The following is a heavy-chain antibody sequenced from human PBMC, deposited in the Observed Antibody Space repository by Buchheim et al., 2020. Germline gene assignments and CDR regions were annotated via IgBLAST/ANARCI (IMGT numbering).Heavy chain of an antibody. CDR1: AFTFSNYA. CDR2: MGGNGAYT. D-gene: IGHD3-16*01. V-gene: IGHV3-23*01. CDR3: AKNCLGVNTAIDY. Sequence: EVQLLESGGNLVQPGGSLKLSCAASAFTFSNYAMSWVRQAPGKGLEWVSMMGGNGAYTYYADSVKGRFTISRDNAKNTLYLQMNGLRAEDTAIYYCAKNCLGVNTAIDYWGQGTL. J-gene: IGHJ4*02.